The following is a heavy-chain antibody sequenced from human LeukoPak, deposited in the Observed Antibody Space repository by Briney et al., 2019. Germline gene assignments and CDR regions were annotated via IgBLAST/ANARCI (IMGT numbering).Heavy chain of an antibody. D-gene: IGHD3-10*01. CDR3: ARMSYGSGSYPDY. Sequence: SETLSLTCTVSGGSVSSGSYYWSWIRQPPGKGLEWIGYIYYSGSTNYNPSLKSRVTISVDTSKNQFSLKLSSVTAADTAVYYCARMSYGSGSYPDYWGQGTLVTVSS. V-gene: IGHV4-61*01. CDR1: GGSVSSGSYY. J-gene: IGHJ4*02. CDR2: IYYSGST.